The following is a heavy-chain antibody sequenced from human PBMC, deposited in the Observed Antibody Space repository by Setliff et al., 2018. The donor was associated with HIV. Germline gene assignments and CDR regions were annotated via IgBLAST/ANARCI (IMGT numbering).Heavy chain of an antibody. J-gene: IGHJ5*02. CDR1: GGSIRSSTYY. Sequence: SETLSLTCTVSGGSIRSSTYYWGWIRQSPGKGLEWIGSLHYSGNTYYNSSLKSRVTTSLDTSKNQFSLKLNSVTAADTAVYYCARDMTYYFDSSGSFGWFDPWGQGTLVTVSS. CDR2: LHYSGNT. D-gene: IGHD3-22*01. CDR3: ARDMTYYFDSSGSFGWFDP. V-gene: IGHV4-39*07.